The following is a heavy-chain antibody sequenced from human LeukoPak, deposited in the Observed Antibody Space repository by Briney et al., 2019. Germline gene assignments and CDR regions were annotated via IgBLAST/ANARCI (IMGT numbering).Heavy chain of an antibody. CDR3: AKAPYDNKYYYMGV. J-gene: IGHJ6*03. D-gene: IGHD3-9*01. CDR1: GFTFRSYA. Sequence: GGSLRPSCAASGFTFRSYAMNWVRQAPGKGLEWVSSVSGSGSVTFYGDSVKGRFTISRDNSKNTLYLQMDSLRAEDTAVYYCAKAPYDNKYYYMGVWGRGTTVTVSS. V-gene: IGHV3-23*01. CDR2: VSGSGSVT.